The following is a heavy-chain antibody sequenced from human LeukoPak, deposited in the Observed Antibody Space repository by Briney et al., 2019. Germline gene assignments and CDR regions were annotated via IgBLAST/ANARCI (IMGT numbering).Heavy chain of an antibody. D-gene: IGHD2-21*01. CDR3: AKDHCGSCSGDDYFDH. CDR1: VCIFSAQG. J-gene: IGHJ4*02. V-gene: IGHV3-30*02. CDR2: SRDHGSNT. Sequence: LRVSCAGSVCIFSAQGMHWGLHAPGPGLEAVAVSRDHGSNTYYADSLKGRFTISRDNSKNTLHLQMKSLRPEDTAVYYCAKDHCGSCSGDDYFDHWGQGTLVTVSS.